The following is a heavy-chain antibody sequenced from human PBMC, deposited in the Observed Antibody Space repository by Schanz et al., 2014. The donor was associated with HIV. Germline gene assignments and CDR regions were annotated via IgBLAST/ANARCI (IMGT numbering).Heavy chain of an antibody. Sequence: QEQLVESGGGVVQPGRSLRLSCVASGFNFNSYGMHWVRQAPGKGLEWVAVISYDGINKYYEDSVKGRFTISRDDSSDTLYLQMNSLRPEDTAVYYCAKSHKHDSSDYYRFYYFGMDVWGQGTTVTVSS. D-gene: IGHD6-19*01. J-gene: IGHJ6*02. CDR2: ISYDGINK. V-gene: IGHV3-30*18. CDR1: GFNFNSYG. CDR3: AKSHKHDSSDYYRFYYFGMDV.